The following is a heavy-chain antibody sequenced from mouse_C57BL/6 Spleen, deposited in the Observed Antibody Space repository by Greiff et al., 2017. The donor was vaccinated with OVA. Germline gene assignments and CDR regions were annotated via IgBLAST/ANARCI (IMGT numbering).Heavy chain of an antibody. V-gene: IGHV14-1*01. J-gene: IGHJ4*01. D-gene: IGHD1-1*01. CDR3: TTPTTVVTGGYAMDY. Sequence: VQLKESGAELVRPGASVKLSCTASGFNIKDYYMHWVKQRPEQGLEWIGRIDPEDGDTEYAPKFQGKATMTADTSSNTAYRQLSSLTSEDTAVYYCTTPTTVVTGGYAMDYWGQGTSVTVSS. CDR1: GFNIKDYY. CDR2: IDPEDGDT.